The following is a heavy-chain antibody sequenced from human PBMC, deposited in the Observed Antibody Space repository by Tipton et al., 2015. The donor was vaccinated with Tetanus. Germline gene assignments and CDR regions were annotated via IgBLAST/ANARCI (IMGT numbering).Heavy chain of an antibody. CDR1: GGSISSGGYY. J-gene: IGHJ4*02. CDR3: ARDQARGARGWNYFDY. Sequence: TLSLTCTVSGGSISSGGYYWSWIRQHPGKGLEWIGDIYYSGSPYYNPSLKSRVTISVDTSKNQFCLKLNSVTAADTAVYYCARDQARGARGWNYFDYWGQGTLVTVSS. V-gene: IGHV4-31*03. D-gene: IGHD1-26*01. CDR2: IYYSGSP.